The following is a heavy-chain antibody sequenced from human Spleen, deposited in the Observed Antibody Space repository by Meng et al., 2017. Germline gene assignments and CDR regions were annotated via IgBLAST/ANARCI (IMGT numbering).Heavy chain of an antibody. CDR2: IYYSGSP. CDR1: GGSIRSGIYY. Sequence: LYVARPGLDTLSQTLSLHCTVSGGSIRSGIYYWSWIRQHPGKGLEWIGYIYYSGSPYYNPSLKSRVTISVDTSKNQFSLKLSSVTAADTAVYYCARDRGSYYGGWFDPWGQGTLVTVSS. J-gene: IGHJ5*02. CDR3: ARDRGSYYGGWFDP. V-gene: IGHV4-31*03. D-gene: IGHD1-26*01.